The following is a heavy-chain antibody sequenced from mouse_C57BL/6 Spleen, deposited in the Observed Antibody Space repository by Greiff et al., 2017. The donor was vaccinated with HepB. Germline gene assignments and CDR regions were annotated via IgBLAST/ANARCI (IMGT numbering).Heavy chain of an antibody. J-gene: IGHJ4*01. CDR2: IGGDGST. D-gene: IGHD3-2*02. V-gene: IGHV2-3*01. CDR3: AKKGTAQATSAMDY. CDR1: GFSLTSYG. Sequence: VKLVESGPGLVAPSQSLSITCTVSGFSLTSYGVSWVRQPPGKGLEWLGVIGGDGSTNYHKALIYRLSISKDNSKSQVFLTLNSLQTYDTATYYCAKKGTAQATSAMDYWGQGTSVTVSS.